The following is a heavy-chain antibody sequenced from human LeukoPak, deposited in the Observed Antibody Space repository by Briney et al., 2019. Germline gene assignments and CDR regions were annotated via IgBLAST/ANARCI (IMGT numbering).Heavy chain of an antibody. V-gene: IGHV3-23*01. J-gene: IGHJ4*02. CDR2: ISSSGGST. CDR1: GFTFSSYS. CDR3: AKKMSITAASQVDY. Sequence: GGSLRLSCAASGFTFSSYSMSWVRQAPGKGLEWVSAISSSGGSTDYTDSVKGQFTISRDNSKNTLYLQMNSLRAEDTAVYYCAKKMSITAASQVDYWGQGTLVTVSS. D-gene: IGHD1-20*01.